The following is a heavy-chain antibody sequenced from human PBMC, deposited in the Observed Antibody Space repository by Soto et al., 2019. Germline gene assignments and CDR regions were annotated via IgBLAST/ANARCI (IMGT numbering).Heavy chain of an antibody. Sequence: SETLSLTCTVSGGSISSYYWSWIRQPPGKGLEWIGYIYYSGSTNYNPSLKSRVTISVDTSKNQFSLKLSSVTAADTAVYYCARGDYYDSSGYPAPGGYWGQGTLVTVSS. J-gene: IGHJ4*02. V-gene: IGHV4-59*01. CDR2: IYYSGST. CDR1: GGSISSYY. D-gene: IGHD3-22*01. CDR3: ARGDYYDSSGYPAPGGY.